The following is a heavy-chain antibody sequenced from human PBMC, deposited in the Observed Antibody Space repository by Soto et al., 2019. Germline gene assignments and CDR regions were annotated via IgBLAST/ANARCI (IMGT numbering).Heavy chain of an antibody. J-gene: IGHJ5*02. CDR3: ARASTGELWVYANWFDP. V-gene: IGHV4-39*01. D-gene: IGHD3-16*01. CDR2: IYYSGST. CDR1: GGSISSIVYY. Sequence: SETLCLTWTVSGGSISSIVYYWGWIRQPPGKGLEWIGCIYYSGSTYYKPSLKSRVTISVDTSKNQFSLTLSSVTAADTAVYYCARASTGELWVYANWFDPWGPGTLVTVSS.